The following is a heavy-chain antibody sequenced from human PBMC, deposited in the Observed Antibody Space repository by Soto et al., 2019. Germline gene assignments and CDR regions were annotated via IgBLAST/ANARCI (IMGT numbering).Heavy chain of an antibody. Sequence: EVQLVESGGGLVKPGGSLRLSCAASGFTFSSYSMNWVRQAPGKGLEWVSSMSSGSDYIFYADSVKGRFTISRDNAKNSLFLQMNSLTAEDTAVYYCARSPVGYAFNVWGQGTVVTVSS. V-gene: IGHV3-21*01. CDR3: ARSPVGYAFNV. CDR2: MSSGSDYI. CDR1: GFTFSSYS. J-gene: IGHJ3*01.